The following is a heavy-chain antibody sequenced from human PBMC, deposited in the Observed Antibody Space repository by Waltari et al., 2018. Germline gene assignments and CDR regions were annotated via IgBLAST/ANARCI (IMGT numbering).Heavy chain of an antibody. CDR2: ISSSSSYI. D-gene: IGHD2-15*01. V-gene: IGHV3-21*01. CDR1: GFTFSSYS. J-gene: IGHJ4*02. CDR3: ARAFGGNLAGFDY. Sequence: EVQLVESGGGLVKPGGSLRLSCAASGFTFSSYSMNWVRQAPGKGLEWVSSISSSSSYIYYADSVKGRFTISRDNAKNSLYLQMNSLRAEDTAVYYCARAFGGNLAGFDYWGQGTLVTVSS.